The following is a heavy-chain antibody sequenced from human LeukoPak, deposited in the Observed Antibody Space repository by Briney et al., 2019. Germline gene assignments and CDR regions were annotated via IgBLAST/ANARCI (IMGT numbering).Heavy chain of an antibody. V-gene: IGHV3-30*18. CDR2: ISFDGSNK. CDR1: GFTFSGYC. D-gene: IGHD6-25*01. Sequence: PGTSLTLSCAASGFTFSGYCMHWVRQAPGKGLEWVAVISFDGSNKYYADSVNGRFTISRDNFKNTLYLQMNSLRGQDTAVYYCAKDLRRPGYFDYWGQGTLVTVSS. J-gene: IGHJ4*02. CDR3: AKDLRRPGYFDY.